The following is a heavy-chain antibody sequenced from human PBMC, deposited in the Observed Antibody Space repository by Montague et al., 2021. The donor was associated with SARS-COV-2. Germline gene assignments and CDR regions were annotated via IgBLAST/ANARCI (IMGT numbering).Heavy chain of an antibody. V-gene: IGHV4-39*01. CDR1: GGSITTTSHY. J-gene: IGHJ5*02. CDR3: ARLGPGPQGEES. CDR2: IYYSGYT. Sequence: SETLSLTCTVYGGSITTTSHYWGWIRQPPGKGLEWIGSIYYSGYTHYNPSLKTRLTLSVDTSTNQFSLKLSSVTAADTAVYHCARLGPGPQGEESWGQGTVVIVSS. D-gene: IGHD3-16*01.